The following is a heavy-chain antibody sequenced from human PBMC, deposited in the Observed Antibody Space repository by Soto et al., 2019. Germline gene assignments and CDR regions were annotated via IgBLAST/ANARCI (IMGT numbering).Heavy chain of an antibody. J-gene: IGHJ5*02. D-gene: IGHD3-16*01. Sequence: GGSLRLSCKASGFTFSDFGMHWVRLAPGKGLEWVSAIWYDGSYQYYADPVRGRFTTSRDNSNNTLFLQMNSLRVEDTAVYYCARDRLITYGAKIAPDHWGQGALVTVSS. CDR2: IWYDGSYQ. V-gene: IGHV3-33*01. CDR3: ARDRLITYGAKIAPDH. CDR1: GFTFSDFG.